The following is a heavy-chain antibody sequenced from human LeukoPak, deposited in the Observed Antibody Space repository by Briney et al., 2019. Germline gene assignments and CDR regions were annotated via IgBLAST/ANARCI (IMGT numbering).Heavy chain of an antibody. Sequence: GGSLRLSCAASGFTFSNAWMSWVRQAPGKGLEWVGRIKSKTDGGTTDYAAPVKGRFTISRDDSKNTLYLQMNSLRAEDTAVYYCARGGPSGSYPKYFDYWGQGTLVTVSS. V-gene: IGHV3-15*01. D-gene: IGHD1-26*01. CDR3: ARGGPSGSYPKYFDY. CDR1: GFTFSNAW. CDR2: IKSKTDGGTT. J-gene: IGHJ4*02.